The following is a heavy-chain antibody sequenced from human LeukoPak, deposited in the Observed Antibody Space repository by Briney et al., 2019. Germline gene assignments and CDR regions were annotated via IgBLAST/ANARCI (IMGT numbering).Heavy chain of an antibody. V-gene: IGHV1-46*01. D-gene: IGHD3-22*01. CDR1: GYTFTSYY. CDR2: INPSGGST. J-gene: IGHJ5*02. CDR3: ARYYDSSGYSPGADNWFDP. Sequence: ASVKVSCKASGYTFTSYYMHWVRQAPGQGLEWMGIINPSGGSTSYAQKFQGRVTMTRDMSTSTVYMELSSLRSEDTAVYYCARYYDSSGYSPGADNWFDPWGQGTLVTVSS.